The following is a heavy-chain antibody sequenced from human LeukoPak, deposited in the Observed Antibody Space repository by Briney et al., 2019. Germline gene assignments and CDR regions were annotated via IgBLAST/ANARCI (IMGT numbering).Heavy chain of an antibody. V-gene: IGHV4-61*05. Sequence: PSETLSLTCTVSGGSISSSSYYWGWIRQPPGKGLEWIGHIDFTGSTNYNPSLKSRVTVSVDTSKNQFSLKMTSVTAADTAVYYCARASGATITTYNGMDVWGQGTTVTVSS. J-gene: IGHJ6*02. CDR1: GGSISSSSYY. CDR2: IDFTGST. CDR3: ARASGATITTYNGMDV. D-gene: IGHD4-11*01.